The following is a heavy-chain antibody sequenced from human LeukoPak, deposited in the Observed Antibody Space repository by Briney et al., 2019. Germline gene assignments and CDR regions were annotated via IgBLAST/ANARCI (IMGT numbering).Heavy chain of an antibody. D-gene: IGHD4-23*01. Sequence: SQTLSLTCAISGDSVSSNSAAWNWIRQSPSRGLEWLGRTNYRSKWYNDYAVSVKSRITINPDTSKNQFSLQLNSVTPEDTAVYYCAGDYGGNSRGGGAPADAFDIWGQGTMVTVSS. CDR3: AGDYGGNSRGGGAPADAFDI. J-gene: IGHJ3*02. CDR2: TNYRSKWYN. CDR1: GDSVSSNSAA. V-gene: IGHV6-1*01.